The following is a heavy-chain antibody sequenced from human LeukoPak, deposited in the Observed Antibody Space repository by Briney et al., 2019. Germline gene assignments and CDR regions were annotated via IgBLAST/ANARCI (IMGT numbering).Heavy chain of an antibody. V-gene: IGHV3-33*06. CDR1: GFTFSSYG. Sequence: GGSLRLSCAASGFTFSSYGMHWVRQAPGKGLEWVAVIWYGGSNKYYADSVKGRFTISRDNSKNTLYLQMNSLRAEDTAVYYCAKGQGEDSGCDPGFDPWGQGTLVTVSS. D-gene: IGHD5-12*01. CDR2: IWYGGSNK. J-gene: IGHJ5*02. CDR3: AKGQGEDSGCDPGFDP.